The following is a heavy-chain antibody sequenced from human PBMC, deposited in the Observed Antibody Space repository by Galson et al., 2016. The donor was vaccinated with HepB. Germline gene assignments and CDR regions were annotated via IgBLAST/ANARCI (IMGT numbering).Heavy chain of an antibody. D-gene: IGHD5-24*01. V-gene: IGHV3-48*02. J-gene: IGHJ4*02. CDR3: ARDFDGSFPNLDF. CDR1: GFTFSSYS. CDR2: IGSSGPV. Sequence: SLRLSCAASGFTFSSYSMIWVRQTPGKGLEWVSYIGSSGPVYYADSLPGRFTISRDNAKKLLYLQMNSLRDEDTAVYYCARDFDGSFPNLDFWGQGTLVTVSS.